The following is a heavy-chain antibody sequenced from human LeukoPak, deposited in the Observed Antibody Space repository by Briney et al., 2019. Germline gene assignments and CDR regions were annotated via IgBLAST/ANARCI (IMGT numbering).Heavy chain of an antibody. Sequence: ASVKVSCKASGYTFTGYYMHWVRQAPGQGLEWMGWINPNSGGTNYAQKFQGRVTMTRDTSISTAYMELSRLRSGDTAVYYCARDLDPPGGFDYWGQGTLVTVSS. D-gene: IGHD3-16*01. V-gene: IGHV1-2*02. CDR3: ARDLDPPGGFDY. CDR2: INPNSGGT. CDR1: GYTFTGYY. J-gene: IGHJ4*02.